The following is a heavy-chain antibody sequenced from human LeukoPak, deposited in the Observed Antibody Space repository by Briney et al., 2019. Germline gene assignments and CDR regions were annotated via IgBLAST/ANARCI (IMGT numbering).Heavy chain of an antibody. D-gene: IGHD6-6*01. CDR1: GGSFSGYY. Sequence: SETLSLTCAVYGGSFSGYYWSWIRQPPGKGLEWIGEINHSGSTNYNPSLKSRVTISVDTSKNQFSLKLSSVTAADTAVYYCARHRRYSSSPRLYYFDYWGQGTLVTVSS. CDR3: ARHRRYSSSPRLYYFDY. J-gene: IGHJ4*02. CDR2: INHSGST. V-gene: IGHV4-34*01.